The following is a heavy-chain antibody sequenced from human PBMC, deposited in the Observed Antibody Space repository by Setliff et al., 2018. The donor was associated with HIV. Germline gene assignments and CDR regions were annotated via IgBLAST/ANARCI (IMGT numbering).Heavy chain of an antibody. J-gene: IGHJ6*03. CDR1: GDSINSGNYY. D-gene: IGHD6-19*01. V-gene: IGHV4-61*01. CDR3: ARDRSSGRGYYYYYYMDV. CDR2: IYYSGST. Sequence: SETLSLTCTVSGDSINSGNYYWSWIRQPPGKGLEWIGYIYYSGSTNYNPSLKSRVTISVDTSKNQFSLKLSSVTAADTAVYYCARDRSSGRGYYYYYYMDVWGKGTTVTVSS.